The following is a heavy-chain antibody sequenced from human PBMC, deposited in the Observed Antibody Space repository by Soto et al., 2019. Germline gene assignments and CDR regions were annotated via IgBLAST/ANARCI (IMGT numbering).Heavy chain of an antibody. CDR3: ARHHGPTTSENWLDP. D-gene: IGHD5-12*01. V-gene: IGHV1-18*01. J-gene: IGHJ5*02. Sequence: QVHLVQYGVEVKTPGASVKVSCQASGYTFFTYDISWVRQAPGQGLEWMGWISTYSGDTKYAQKFQGRVTMTTDTSTTTAYLELRSLRSDATAAYYCARHHGPTTSENWLDPWGQGTLVTVAS. CDR1: GYTFFTYD. CDR2: ISTYSGDT.